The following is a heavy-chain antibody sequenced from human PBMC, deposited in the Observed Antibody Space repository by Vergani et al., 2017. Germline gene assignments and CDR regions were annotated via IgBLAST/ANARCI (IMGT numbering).Heavy chain of an antibody. V-gene: IGHV3-66*02. CDR1: SFSVSSHY. CDR2: INIGGRT. CDR3: ARGPYSNYYYYYYGMDV. Sequence: LVESGGGLVQPGGSLRLSCAASSFSVSSHYMTWVRQAPGKGLEWVSTINIGGRTSYADSVKGRLTLTRDDSKNTLHLQMNSLRPEDTAVYYCARGPYSNYYYYYYGMDVWGQGTTVTVSS. J-gene: IGHJ6*02. D-gene: IGHD4-11*01.